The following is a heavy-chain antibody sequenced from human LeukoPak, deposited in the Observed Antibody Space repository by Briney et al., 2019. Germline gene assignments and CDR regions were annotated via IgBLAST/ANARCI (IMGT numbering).Heavy chain of an antibody. CDR1: GAAISSGTYY. CDR3: ARDFRFIAVAGSFDY. V-gene: IGHV4-61*02. J-gene: IGHJ4*02. D-gene: IGHD6-19*01. CDR2: IFTSGNT. Sequence: SQTLSLTCTVSGAAISSGTYYWSWIRQPAGKGLEWIGRIFTSGNTDYNPSLKSRVFISIETSKNRFSLTLNSVTAADTAVYYCARDFRFIAVAGSFDYWGQGTLVTVPS.